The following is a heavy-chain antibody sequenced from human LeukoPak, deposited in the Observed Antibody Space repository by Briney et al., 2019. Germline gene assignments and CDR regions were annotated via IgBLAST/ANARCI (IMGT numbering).Heavy chain of an antibody. D-gene: IGHD1-26*01. V-gene: IGHV4-59*01. CDR2: IYYSGST. CDR1: GGSISSYY. Sequence: SETLSLTCTVSGGSISSYYWSWIRQPPGKGLEWIGYIYYSGSTNCNPSLKSRVTISVDTSKNQFSLKLSSVTAADTAVYYCASEPTVGAFDIWGQGTMVTVSS. CDR3: ASEPTVGAFDI. J-gene: IGHJ3*02.